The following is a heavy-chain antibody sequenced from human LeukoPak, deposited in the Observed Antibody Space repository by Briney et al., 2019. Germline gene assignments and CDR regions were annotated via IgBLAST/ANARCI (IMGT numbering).Heavy chain of an antibody. CDR1: GFTFSSYA. J-gene: IGHJ3*02. CDR3: AKDWARASGSPPDDAFDI. CDR2: ISGSGGST. D-gene: IGHD1-26*01. V-gene: IGHV3-23*01. Sequence: GGSLRLSCAASGFTFSSYATSWVRQAPGKGLEWVSAISGSGGSTYHADSVKGRFTISRDNSKNTLYLQMNSLRAEDTAVYYCAKDWARASGSPPDDAFDIWGQGTMVTVSS.